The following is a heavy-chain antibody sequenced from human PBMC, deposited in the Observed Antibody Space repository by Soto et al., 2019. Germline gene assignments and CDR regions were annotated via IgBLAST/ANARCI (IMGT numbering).Heavy chain of an antibody. D-gene: IGHD1-7*01. J-gene: IGHJ4*02. Sequence: QVQLVQSGPEVREPGASVKVSCRTSGYTFTTYGINWVRQAPGHGLEWMGWISTYAGDTKVAQTMQGRVTLTAETSTNTAYMEVRSLTSDDTAVYYCARRARQNYNPADYWGQGTLVTVSS. V-gene: IGHV1-18*04. CDR3: ARRARQNYNPADY. CDR2: ISTYAGDT. CDR1: GYTFTTYG.